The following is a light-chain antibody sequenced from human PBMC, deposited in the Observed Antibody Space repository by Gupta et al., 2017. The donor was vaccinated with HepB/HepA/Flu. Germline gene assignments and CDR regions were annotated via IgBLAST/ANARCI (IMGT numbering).Light chain of an antibody. Sequence: QSALTQPASVSGSPGQSITLSCTGTSSDVGGYNYVSWYQQHPGNAPKLMIYDVSNRPSGVSNRFSGSKSGTTASLTISGLQAEDDADYYCSSYTSSSPYVFGTGTKVTVL. CDR3: SSYTSSSPYV. CDR2: DVS. CDR1: SSDVGGYNY. V-gene: IGLV2-14*01. J-gene: IGLJ1*01.